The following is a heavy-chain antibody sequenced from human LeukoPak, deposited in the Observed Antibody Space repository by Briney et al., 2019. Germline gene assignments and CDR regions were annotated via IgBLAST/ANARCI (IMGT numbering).Heavy chain of an antibody. D-gene: IGHD3-10*02. J-gene: IGHJ6*04. CDR2: IREDGSEK. CDR3: AELGITMIGGV. CDR1: GFTFSSSW. Sequence: GGSLRLSCAASGFTFSSSWMTWVRQAPGKGLEWVASIREDGSEKTSVDSVKGRFTISRDNAKNSLYLQMNSLRAEDTAVYYCAELGITMIGGVWGKGTTVTISS. V-gene: IGHV3-7*01.